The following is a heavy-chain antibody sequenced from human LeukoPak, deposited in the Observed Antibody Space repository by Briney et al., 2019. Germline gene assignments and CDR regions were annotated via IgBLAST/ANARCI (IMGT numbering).Heavy chain of an antibody. Sequence: GGSLRLSCAASGFTFSSYWMSWVRQAPGKGLEWVANIKQDGSEKYYVDSVKGRFTISRDNAKNSLYLQMNSLRAEDTAVYYCARRPYYYDSSGYYHFDYWGQGTLVAVSS. J-gene: IGHJ4*02. D-gene: IGHD3-22*01. CDR2: IKQDGSEK. CDR1: GFTFSSYW. CDR3: ARRPYYYDSSGYYHFDY. V-gene: IGHV3-7*01.